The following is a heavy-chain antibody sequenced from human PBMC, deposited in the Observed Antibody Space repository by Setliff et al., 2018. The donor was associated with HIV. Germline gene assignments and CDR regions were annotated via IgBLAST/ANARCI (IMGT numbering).Heavy chain of an antibody. CDR1: GYTFTSYY. CDR3: SRRYYTFLSGYYTDY. J-gene: IGHJ4*02. D-gene: IGHD3-3*01. Sequence: GASVKVSCKASGYTFTSYYLHWVRQVPGQGFEWMGIINPAGGSPTYTQKFQGRVTMTRDKSTSTVSLELRNLRSDDTALSYCSRRYYTFLSGYYTDYLGQGTQVTVSS. CDR2: INPAGGSP. V-gene: IGHV1-46*01.